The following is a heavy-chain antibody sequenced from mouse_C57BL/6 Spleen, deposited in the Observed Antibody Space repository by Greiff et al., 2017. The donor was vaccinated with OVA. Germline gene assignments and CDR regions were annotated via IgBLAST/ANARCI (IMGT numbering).Heavy chain of an antibody. CDR3: APFYYGYDEAFAY. J-gene: IGHJ3*01. V-gene: IGHV1-82*01. Sequence: QVQLQQSGPELVKPGASVKISCKASGYAFSSSWMNWVKQRPGKGLEWIGRIYPGDGDTNYNGKFKGKATLTADKSSSTAYMQLSSLTSEDSAVYFCAPFYYGYDEAFAYWGQGTLVTVSA. CDR1: GYAFSSSW. D-gene: IGHD2-2*01. CDR2: IYPGDGDT.